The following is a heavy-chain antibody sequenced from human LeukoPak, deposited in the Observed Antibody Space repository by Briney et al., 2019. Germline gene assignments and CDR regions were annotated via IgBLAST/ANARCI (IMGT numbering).Heavy chain of an antibody. V-gene: IGHV5-51*01. J-gene: IGHJ5*02. CDR3: ARLPSEGYCSSTGCYVFSWFDP. CDR1: GYSFTSYW. CDR2: IYPGDSDT. Sequence: HGESLKISCKGSGYSFTSYWIGWVRQMPGKGLEWMGIIYPGDSDTRYSPSFQGQVTISADKSISTAYLQWSSLKASDTAMYYCARLPSEGYCSSTGCYVFSWFDPGGQGTLVTVSS. D-gene: IGHD2-2*01.